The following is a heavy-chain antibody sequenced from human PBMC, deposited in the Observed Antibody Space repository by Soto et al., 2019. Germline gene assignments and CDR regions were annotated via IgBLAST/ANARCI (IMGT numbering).Heavy chain of an antibody. CDR3: AREVSGWYRADY. CDR2: IYHSGST. J-gene: IGHJ4*02. CDR1: GGSISSSNW. D-gene: IGHD6-19*01. Sequence: SETLSLTCAVSGGSISSSNWWSWVRQPPGKGLGWIGEIYHSGSTNYNPSLKSRVTISVDKSKNQFSLKLSSVTAADTAVYYCAREVSGWYRADYWGQGTLVTAPQ. V-gene: IGHV4-4*02.